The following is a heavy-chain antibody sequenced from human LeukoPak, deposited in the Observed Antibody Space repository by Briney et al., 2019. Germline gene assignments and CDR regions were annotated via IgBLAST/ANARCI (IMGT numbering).Heavy chain of an antibody. J-gene: IGHJ4*02. D-gene: IGHD2-21*01. CDR2: IIPIFGTA. Sequence: SVKVSCKASGGTFSSYAISWVRQAPGQGLEWMGGIIPIFGTANYAQKFQGRVTITADESTSTAYIELSSLRSEDTAVYYCARRLGPLDFAIGYWGQGTLVTVSS. CDR1: GGTFSSYA. CDR3: ARRLGPLDFAIGY. V-gene: IGHV1-69*13.